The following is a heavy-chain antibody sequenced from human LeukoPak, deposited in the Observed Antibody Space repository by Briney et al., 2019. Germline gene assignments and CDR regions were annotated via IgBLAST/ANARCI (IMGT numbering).Heavy chain of an antibody. V-gene: IGHV3-9*01. D-gene: IGHD2-21*02. CDR2: ISWNSGSI. CDR1: GFTFDDYA. Sequence: PGGSLRLSCAASGFTFDDYAMHWVRQAPGKGLEWVSGISWNSGSIGYADSVKGRFTISRDNAKNSLYLQMNSLRAEDTALYYCAKEACAGDCHRDYFDYWGQGTLVTVSS. CDR3: AKEACAGDCHRDYFDY. J-gene: IGHJ4*02.